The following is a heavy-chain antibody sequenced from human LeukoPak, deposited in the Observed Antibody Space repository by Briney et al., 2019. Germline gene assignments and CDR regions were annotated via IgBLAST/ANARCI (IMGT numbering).Heavy chain of an antibody. D-gene: IGHD3-3*01. CDR2: IKQDGSEK. V-gene: IGHV3-7*01. CDR1: GFSFSDYW. CDR3: ARDRVYYDFWSGSYYFDY. J-gene: IGHJ4*02. Sequence: GGSLRLSCAASGFSFSDYWMSWVRQAPGKGLEWVANIKQDGSEKYYVDSVKGRFTISRDNAKNSLYLQMNSLRAEDTAVYYCARDRVYYDFWSGSYYFDYWGQGTLVTVSS.